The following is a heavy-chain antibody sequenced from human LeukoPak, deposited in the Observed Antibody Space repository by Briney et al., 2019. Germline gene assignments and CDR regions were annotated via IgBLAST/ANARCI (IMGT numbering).Heavy chain of an antibody. Sequence: GGSLRLSCAASGFTFDDYAMHWVRQAPGKGLEWVSGISWNSGYIGYEDSVKGRFTISRDNAKNSLYLQMSSLRAEDTALYYCAKGSYGSGSYVDYWGQGTLITVSS. J-gene: IGHJ4*02. CDR2: ISWNSGYI. V-gene: IGHV3-9*01. CDR3: AKGSYGSGSYVDY. CDR1: GFTFDDYA. D-gene: IGHD3-10*01.